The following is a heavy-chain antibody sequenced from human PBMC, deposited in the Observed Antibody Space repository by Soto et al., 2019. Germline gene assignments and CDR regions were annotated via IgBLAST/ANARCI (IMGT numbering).Heavy chain of an antibody. CDR1: GGTFSSYA. CDR2: IIPIFGTA. Sequence: GASVKVSCKASGGTFSSYAISWVRQAPGQGLEWMGGIIPIFGTANYAQKFQGRVTITADESTSTAYMELSSLRSEDTAVYYCAQPAIFGYYYYGMDVWGQGTTVTVSS. V-gene: IGHV1-69*13. D-gene: IGHD3-3*01. CDR3: AQPAIFGYYYYGMDV. J-gene: IGHJ6*02.